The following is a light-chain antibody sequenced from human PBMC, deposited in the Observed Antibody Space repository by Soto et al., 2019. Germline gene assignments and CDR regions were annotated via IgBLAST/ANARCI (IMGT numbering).Light chain of an antibody. CDR3: YSSTSSNTYG. J-gene: IGLJ1*01. CDR1: SSDVGSYNR. V-gene: IGLV2-18*02. Sequence: QSVLTQPPSVSGSPGQSVTISCSGTSSDVGSYNRVSCYQQAPGTASKVMIYEVSNRPSGVPDRFSGSKSGNTASLTISGLQPEDEADYYCYSSTSSNTYGFGTGTKVTVL. CDR2: EVS.